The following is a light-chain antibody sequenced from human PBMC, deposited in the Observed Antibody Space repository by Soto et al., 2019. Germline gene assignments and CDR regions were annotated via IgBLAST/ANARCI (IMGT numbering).Light chain of an antibody. CDR2: AAS. Sequence: DIQMTQSPSSLSASVGDRVTITCRASQSISSYLYWYQQKPGKAPKLLNYAASSLQSGVPSRFSGSGSGTDSTLSISSLQPEDFATYYCQQSYSTPETCGQGTKLEIK. CDR1: QSISSY. CDR3: QQSYSTPET. J-gene: IGKJ2*01. V-gene: IGKV1-39*01.